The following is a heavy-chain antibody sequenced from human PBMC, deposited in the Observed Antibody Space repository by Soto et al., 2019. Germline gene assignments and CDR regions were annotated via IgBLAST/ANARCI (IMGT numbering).Heavy chain of an antibody. CDR3: AKAGWGGDYYYGLDV. V-gene: IGHV3-30*18. J-gene: IGHJ6*02. CDR2: VSFDGSST. Sequence: QVQVVESGGGVVRPGRSLRLSCAASGFNFNNYAMHWVRQAPGMGLEWVAVVSFDGSSTYYADSVKGRFTISRDSSNNTVSLQMNSLTNEDTAAYYCAKAGWGGDYYYGLDVWGQGTTVTVSS. D-gene: IGHD2-21*01. CDR1: GFNFNNYA.